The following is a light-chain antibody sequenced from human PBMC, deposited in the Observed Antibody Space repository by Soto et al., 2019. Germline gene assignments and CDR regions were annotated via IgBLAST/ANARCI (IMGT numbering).Light chain of an antibody. J-gene: IGLJ1*01. CDR1: SSDIGSYNY. Sequence: ALTHCASVSGAPGQSITISCSGTSSDIGSYNYVAWYQQFPGKTPKILIYGVSNRPSGVSSRFYGSKSGNKASLTISGLQAEDEADYYCISYTGSSTSYVFGSGTKVTVL. CDR2: GVS. V-gene: IGLV2-14*01. CDR3: ISYTGSSTSYV.